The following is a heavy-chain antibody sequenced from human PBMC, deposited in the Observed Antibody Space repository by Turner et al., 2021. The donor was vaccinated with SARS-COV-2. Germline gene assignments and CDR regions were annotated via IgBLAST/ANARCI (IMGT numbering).Heavy chain of an antibody. D-gene: IGHD3-3*01. J-gene: IGHJ6*02. CDR3: AREDDFWSGYHHYGMDV. CDR1: GFTFSTYS. V-gene: IGHV3-21*01. CDR2: ISSSSIYI. Sequence: EVQLVESGGGLVKPGGSLSLSWAASGFTFSTYSMNWVRQAPGKGLEWVSSISSSSIYIYYADSVKGRFTISRDNAKNSLYLQMNSLRAEDTAVYYCAREDDFWSGYHHYGMDVWGQGTTVTVSS.